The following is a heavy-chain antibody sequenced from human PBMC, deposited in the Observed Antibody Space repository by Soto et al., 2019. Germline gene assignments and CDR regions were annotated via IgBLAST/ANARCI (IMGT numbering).Heavy chain of an antibody. J-gene: IGHJ4*02. D-gene: IGHD5-18*01. CDR1: GGSISSGDYY. Sequence: PSETLSLTCTVSGGSISSGDYYWSWIRQHPGKGLEWIGYIYYSGSTYYNPSLKSRVTLSVDTSKNQFSLKLSSVTAADTAVYYCAREVLVVDTAMVRYFDYWGQGTLVTVSS. V-gene: IGHV4-31*03. CDR2: IYYSGST. CDR3: AREVLVVDTAMVRYFDY.